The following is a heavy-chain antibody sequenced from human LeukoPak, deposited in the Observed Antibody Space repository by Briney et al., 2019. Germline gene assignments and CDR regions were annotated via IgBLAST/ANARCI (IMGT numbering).Heavy chain of an antibody. D-gene: IGHD1-26*01. CDR1: GYTFTDYP. CDR3: ARSTSSSGRPLYYFDY. V-gene: IGHV1-46*01. CDR2: IYCSGGTT. Sequence: GASVKVSCKASGYTFTDYPINWVRQAPGQGLEWMGMIYCSGGTTNYAQKFQGRVTMTRDTATSTVYMELSSLRSEDTAAFYCARSTSSSGRPLYYFDYWGQGSLLTVSS. J-gene: IGHJ4*02.